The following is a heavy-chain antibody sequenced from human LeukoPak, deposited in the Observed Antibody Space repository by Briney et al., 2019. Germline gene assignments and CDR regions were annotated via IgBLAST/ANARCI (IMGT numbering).Heavy chain of an antibody. V-gene: IGHV3-43*02. CDR2: ISENGGSK. CDR1: GFTFDDYA. Sequence: GGSLRLSCAASGFTFDDYAMHWVRQAPGKGLEWVSLISENGGSKYYGNSVKGRFTISRDNSKNSLYLQMNSLRTEDTALYYCTKSYSVDTSMITWGQGTLVTVSS. CDR3: TKSYSVDTSMIT. D-gene: IGHD5-18*01. J-gene: IGHJ5*02.